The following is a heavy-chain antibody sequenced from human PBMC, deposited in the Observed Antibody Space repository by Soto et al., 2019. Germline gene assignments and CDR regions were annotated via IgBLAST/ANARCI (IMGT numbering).Heavy chain of an antibody. Sequence: SVKVSCKASGGTFSSYAISWVRQAPGQGLEWMGGIIPIFGTANYAQKFQGRVTITADESTSTAYMELSSLRSEDTAVYYCATRGGIEYSSSSYGNYYYYGMDVWGQGTTVTVSS. J-gene: IGHJ6*02. V-gene: IGHV1-69*13. CDR3: ATRGGIEYSSSSYGNYYYYGMDV. CDR1: GGTFSSYA. CDR2: IIPIFGTA. D-gene: IGHD6-6*01.